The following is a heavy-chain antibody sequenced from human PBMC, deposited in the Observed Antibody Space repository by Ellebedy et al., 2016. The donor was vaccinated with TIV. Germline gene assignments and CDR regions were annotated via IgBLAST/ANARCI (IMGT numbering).Heavy chain of an antibody. CDR2: LYSGGST. J-gene: IGHJ1*01. CDR3: ASGPSVIVPGTPLWH. V-gene: IGHV3-53*01. CDR1: GFIISSNY. Sequence: GESLKISXAASGFIISSNYMSWVRQAPGKGLEWVSILYSGGSTYSADSVKGRFTISRDTSKSTLYLQMNSLRAEDTAVYYCASGPSVIVPGTPLWHWGQGTLVTVSS. D-gene: IGHD6-19*01.